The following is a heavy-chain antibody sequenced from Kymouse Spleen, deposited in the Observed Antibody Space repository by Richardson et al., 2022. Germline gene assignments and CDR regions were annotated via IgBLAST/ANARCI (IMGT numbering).Heavy chain of an antibody. Sequence: EVQLVESGGGLVQPGRSLRLSCAASGFTFDDYAMHWVRQAPGKGLEWVSGISWNSGSIGYADSVKGRFTISRDNAKNSLYLQMNSLRAEDTALYYCAKGYYYGSGSYYNPYYYYYYGMDVWGQGTTVTVSS. J-gene: IGHJ6*02. CDR1: GFTFDDYA. D-gene: IGHD3-10*01. V-gene: IGHV3-9*01. CDR3: AKGYYYGSGSYYNPYYYYYYGMDV. CDR2: ISWNSGSI.